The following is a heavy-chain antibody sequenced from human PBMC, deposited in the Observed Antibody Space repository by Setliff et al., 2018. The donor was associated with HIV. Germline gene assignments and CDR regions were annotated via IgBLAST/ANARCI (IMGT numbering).Heavy chain of an antibody. V-gene: IGHV4-61*09. Sequence: SETLSLTCSVSGGSIRSGSYYWSWIRQPAGKGLEWIGHIYSTGSTRYNPSLESRLTILVDTSRNQFSLKLNSVTAADTAVYYCARAAYSGTYVWEPATDLWGRGTLVTSPQ. CDR2: IYSTGST. J-gene: IGHJ2*01. D-gene: IGHD1-26*01. CDR3: ARAAYSGTYVWEPATDL. CDR1: GGSIRSGSYY.